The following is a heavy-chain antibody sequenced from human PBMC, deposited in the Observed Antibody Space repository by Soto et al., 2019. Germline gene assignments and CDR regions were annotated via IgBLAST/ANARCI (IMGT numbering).Heavy chain of an antibody. CDR2: VSGGSGTT. CDR1: GFSFSTYG. CDR3: AKWNGYGDH. V-gene: IGHV3-23*01. J-gene: IGHJ4*02. D-gene: IGHD1-1*01. Sequence: EVQLSESGGGLVQPGGSLRISCAVSGFSFSTYGVTWVRQAPGKGLEWVGGVSGGSGTTHYADSVKGRFTITGDNSKNTVYLQMNRLRVEDTAVYYCAKWNGYGDHWGQGTLVTVSS.